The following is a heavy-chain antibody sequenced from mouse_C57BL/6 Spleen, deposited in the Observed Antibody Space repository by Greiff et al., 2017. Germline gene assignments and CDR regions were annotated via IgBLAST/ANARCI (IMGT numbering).Heavy chain of an antibody. V-gene: IGHV1-50*01. J-gene: IGHJ4*01. Sequence: QVQLQQPGAELVKPGASVKLSCKASGYTFTSYWMQWVKQRPGQGLEWIGENDPSDSYTNYNQKFKGKATLTVDTSSSTAYMQLSSLTSEDSAVYYCARNSDAMDYWGQGTSVTVSS. CDR3: ARNSDAMDY. CDR2: NDPSDSYT. CDR1: GYTFTSYW. D-gene: IGHD3-1*01.